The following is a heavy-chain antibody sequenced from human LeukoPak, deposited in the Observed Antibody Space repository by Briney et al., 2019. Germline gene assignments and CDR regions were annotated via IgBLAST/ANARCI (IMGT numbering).Heavy chain of an antibody. V-gene: IGHV4-39*01. D-gene: IGHD2-2*01. Sequence: SETLSLTCTVSGGSISSSSYYWGWIRQPPGKGLEWIGSIYYSGSTYYNPSLKSRVTISVDTSKNQFSPKLSSVTAADTAVYYCARLGIDEGYCGSNSCYKGPFDYWGQGTLVTVS. J-gene: IGHJ4*02. CDR3: ARLGIDEGYCGSNSCYKGPFDY. CDR2: IYYSGST. CDR1: GGSISSSSYY.